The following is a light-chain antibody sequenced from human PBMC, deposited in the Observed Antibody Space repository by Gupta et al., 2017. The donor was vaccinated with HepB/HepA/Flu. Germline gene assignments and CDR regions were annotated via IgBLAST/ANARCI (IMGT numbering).Light chain of an antibody. CDR2: EVT. CDR1: SSDVGAYNV. CDR3: CSYAGRATYV. V-gene: IGLV2-23*02. J-gene: IGLJ1*01. Sequence: SALPQPSSVSGSPGQSITISCTGTSSDVGAYNVVSWYQQHAGKAPKLIISEVTKRPSGVSTRFSASKSGNTASLTISGLQAEDEADYYCCSYAGRATYVFGTGTMVTVL.